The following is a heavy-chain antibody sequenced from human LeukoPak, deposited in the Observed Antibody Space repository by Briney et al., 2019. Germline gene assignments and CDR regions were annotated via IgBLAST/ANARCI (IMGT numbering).Heavy chain of an antibody. V-gene: IGHV3-23*01. Sequence: GGSLRLSCAASGFTFRSYGMSWVRQAPGKGLEWVSTISDSAGKTYDADSVKGRFIISRDNAKNSLYLQMDSLRAEDTALYYCVKDTHSDMMGFDYWGQGTLVTVSS. CDR1: GFTFRSYG. D-gene: IGHD1-26*01. CDR2: ISDSAGKT. J-gene: IGHJ4*02. CDR3: VKDTHSDMMGFDY.